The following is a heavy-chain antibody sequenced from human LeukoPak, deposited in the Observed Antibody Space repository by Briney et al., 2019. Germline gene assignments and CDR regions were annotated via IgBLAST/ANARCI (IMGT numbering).Heavy chain of an antibody. CDR2: IYSGGTS. Sequence: GGSVRLLCAASGFTVSSSYMSWVRQAPGKGVEWVSVIYSGGTSFFADFVKGRFTISRDGSGNTLYLQINSLRAEDTAAYFCARQIPLAGTFYFDNWGQGTLVTVSS. V-gene: IGHV3-53*01. CDR3: ARQIPLAGTFYFDN. CDR1: GFTVSSSY. D-gene: IGHD6-19*01. J-gene: IGHJ4*02.